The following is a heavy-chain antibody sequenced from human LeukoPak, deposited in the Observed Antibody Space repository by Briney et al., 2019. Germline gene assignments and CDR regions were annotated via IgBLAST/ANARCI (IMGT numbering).Heavy chain of an antibody. Sequence: GGSLRLSCAASGFVFRSYPMQWVRQAPGKGLEWVTIISYDGNHIFYADSVKGRFTISRDNSKNTLYLQMNGLRPEDTAVYYCETAIQLRPFWGQGTLDTVSS. V-gene: IGHV3-30*04. CDR2: ISYDGNHI. J-gene: IGHJ4*02. CDR3: ETAIQLRPF. CDR1: GFVFRSYP. D-gene: IGHD1-1*01.